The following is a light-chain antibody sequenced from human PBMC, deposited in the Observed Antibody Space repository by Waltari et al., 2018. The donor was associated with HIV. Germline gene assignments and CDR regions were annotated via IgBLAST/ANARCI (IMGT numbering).Light chain of an antibody. V-gene: IGKV3-20*01. Sequence: ELVLTQSPGTLSLSPGETAILPCRTTQSISNNFLAWYQQKPGQPPRLLTYSAVVRATGSPDRFSGSGAGTDFTLSISRLEPEDFAVYYCHQYGTAPRTFGQGTTVEIK. CDR2: SAV. CDR1: QSISNNF. J-gene: IGKJ1*01. CDR3: HQYGTAPRT.